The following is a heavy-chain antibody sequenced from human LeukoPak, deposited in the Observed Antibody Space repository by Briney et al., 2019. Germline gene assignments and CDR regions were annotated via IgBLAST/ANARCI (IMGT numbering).Heavy chain of an antibody. J-gene: IGHJ5*02. D-gene: IGHD3-22*01. CDR3: ATLSSGYPSWFDP. CDR1: GGSIRSSSYY. V-gene: IGHV4-39*01. CDR2: IYYSGSS. Sequence: SETLSLTCSVSGGSIRSSSYYWGWIRQPPGTGLEWIGTIYYSGSSYYNPSLESRVTISVDTSKNQFSLKLISVTTADTAVYYCATLSSGYPSWFDPWGQGTLVTVSS.